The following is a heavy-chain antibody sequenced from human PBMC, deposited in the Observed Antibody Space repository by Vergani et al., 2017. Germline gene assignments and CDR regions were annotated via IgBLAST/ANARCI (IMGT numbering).Heavy chain of an antibody. Sequence: EVQLVESGGGLVQPGGSLRLSCAASGFTFSSYWMSWVRQAPGKGLEWVANIKQDGSEKYYVDSVKGRFTISRDNSKNTLYLQMNSLRAEDTAVYYCAKAKWELDYFDYWGQGTLVTVSS. CDR1: GFTFSSYW. CDR2: IKQDGSEK. CDR3: AKAKWELDYFDY. J-gene: IGHJ4*02. V-gene: IGHV3-7*01. D-gene: IGHD1-26*01.